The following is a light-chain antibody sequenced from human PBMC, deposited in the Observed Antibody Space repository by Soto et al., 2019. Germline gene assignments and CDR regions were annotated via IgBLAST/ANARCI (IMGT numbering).Light chain of an antibody. Sequence: EIVLTQSPGTLSLSPGDTATLSCRASQTISSNFLAWYQQKPGQAPRLLIYTVSTRATGVPDRFSGSGSGTDFTLAITRLETDDFEVYYCQQCGSSPYTFGQATKVEIK. CDR1: QTISSNF. CDR2: TVS. J-gene: IGKJ1*01. CDR3: QQCGSSPYT. V-gene: IGKV3-20*01.